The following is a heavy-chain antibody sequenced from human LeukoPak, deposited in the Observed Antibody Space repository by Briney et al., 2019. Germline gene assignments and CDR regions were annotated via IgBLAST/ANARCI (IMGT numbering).Heavy chain of an antibody. CDR2: IYYSGST. V-gene: IGHV4-39*01. CDR1: GGSISSSSYY. J-gene: IGHJ2*01. CDR3: ARWDSNSLWYFDL. Sequence: PSETLSLTCTVSGGSISSSSYYWGWIRQPPGKGLEWIGSIYYSGSTYYNPSLKSRVTISVDTSKNQFSLKLSSVTAADTAVYYCARWDSNSLWYFDLWGRGTLVTVSS. D-gene: IGHD6-13*01.